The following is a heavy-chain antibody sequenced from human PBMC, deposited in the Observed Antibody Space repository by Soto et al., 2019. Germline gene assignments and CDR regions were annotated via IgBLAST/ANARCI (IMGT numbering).Heavy chain of an antibody. CDR1: GFPFSTYA. V-gene: IGHV3-48*02. D-gene: IGHD6-6*01. CDR2: ISCSGITI. Sequence: PGGSLRLSCAASGFPFSTYAMNWVRQAPGKRLQWVSYISCSGITIYYADSVKGRFTFFSDNANNSSYLQMNILKDEDTAWYYRLCPGHMDVWGQGTTVTVSS. J-gene: IGHJ6*02. CDR3: LCPGHMDV.